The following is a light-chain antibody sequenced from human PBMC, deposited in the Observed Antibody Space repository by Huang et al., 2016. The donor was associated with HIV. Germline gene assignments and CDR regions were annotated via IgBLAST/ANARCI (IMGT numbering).Light chain of an antibody. CDR1: QSVSGAY. CDR2: GAS. J-gene: IGKJ1*01. V-gene: IGKV3-20*01. CDR3: QQYGSSPT. Sequence: EIVLTQSPGTLSVSPGERATLSCRASQSVSGAYLAWYQQRPGQAPRLLIYGASRRASGIPDRFSGSGSGTDFTLTISRLESEDFAVYYCQQYGSSPTFGQGTKVDIK.